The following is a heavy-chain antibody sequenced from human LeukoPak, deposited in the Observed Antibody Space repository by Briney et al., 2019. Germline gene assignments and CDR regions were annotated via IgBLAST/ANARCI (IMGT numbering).Heavy chain of an antibody. D-gene: IGHD3-10*01. CDR3: ARDSLWFGESYFDY. Sequence: ASVKVSCKASGYTFTSYGISWVRQAPGQGLEWMGWISAYNGNTNYAQKLQGRVTMTTDTSTSTAYMELRSLGSDDTAVYYSARDSLWFGESYFDYWGQGTLVTVSS. CDR1: GYTFTSYG. J-gene: IGHJ4*02. V-gene: IGHV1-18*01. CDR2: ISAYNGNT.